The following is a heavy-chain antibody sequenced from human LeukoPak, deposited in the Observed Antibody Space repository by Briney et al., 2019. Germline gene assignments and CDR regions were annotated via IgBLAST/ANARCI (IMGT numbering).Heavy chain of an antibody. J-gene: IGHJ1*01. V-gene: IGHV1-69*13. CDR2: IIPIFGTA. CDR1: GGTFSSYA. CDR3: ARDSQEFFQH. Sequence: ASVKVSCKASGGTFSSYAISWVRQAPGQGLEWMGGIIPIFGTANYAQKFQGRVTITADESTSTAYMELSSLRTEDTALYYCARDSQEFFQHWGQGTLVTVSS.